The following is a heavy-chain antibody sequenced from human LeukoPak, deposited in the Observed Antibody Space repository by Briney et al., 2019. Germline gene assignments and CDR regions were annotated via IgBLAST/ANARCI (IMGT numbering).Heavy chain of an antibody. CDR1: GGSFSGYY. V-gene: IGHV4-34*01. Sequence: SETLSLTCAVYGGSFSGYYWSWIRQPPGKGLEWIGEINHSGSTNYNPSLKSRVTISVDTSKNQFSLKLSSVTAADTAVYYCARFYYDSSGYLRGNFDYWGQGTLVTVSS. J-gene: IGHJ4*02. CDR3: ARFYYDSSGYLRGNFDY. CDR2: INHSGST. D-gene: IGHD3-22*01.